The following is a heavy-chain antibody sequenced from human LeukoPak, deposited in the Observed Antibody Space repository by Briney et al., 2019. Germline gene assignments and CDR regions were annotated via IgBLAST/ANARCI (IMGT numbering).Heavy chain of an antibody. CDR3: ARRLVGATSPYYFDY. D-gene: IGHD1-26*01. V-gene: IGHV3-74*01. J-gene: IGHJ4*02. CDR1: GFTFSDYW. CDR2: INNDGSNT. Sequence: PGGSLRLSCAASGFTFSDYWMHWVRQVPGKGLLWVSRINNDGSNTNYADPVKGRFTISRDNAKNTLYLQMNSLRVEDTAVYYCARRLVGATSPYYFDYWGQGTLVTVSS.